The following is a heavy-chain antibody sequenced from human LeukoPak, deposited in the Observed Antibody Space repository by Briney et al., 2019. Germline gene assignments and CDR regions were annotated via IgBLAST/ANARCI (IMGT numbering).Heavy chain of an antibody. CDR2: IIPIFGTA. CDR1: GGTFSSYA. CDR3: ARAYSSSWYEGSNWFDP. Sequence: GASVKVSCKASGGTFSSYAISWVRQAPGQGLEWMGGIIPIFGTANYAQEFQGRVTITTDESTSTAYMELSSLRSEDTAVYYCARAYSSSWYEGSNWFDPWGQGTLVTVSS. D-gene: IGHD6-13*01. J-gene: IGHJ5*02. V-gene: IGHV1-69*05.